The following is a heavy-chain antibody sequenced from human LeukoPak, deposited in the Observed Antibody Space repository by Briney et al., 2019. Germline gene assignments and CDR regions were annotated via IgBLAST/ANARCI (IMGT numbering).Heavy chain of an antibody. CDR2: IYSGGST. CDR3: RGTDSSSSPLDY. Sequence: GGSLRLSCAASGFTVSRNSMTWVRQAPGKGLEWVSVIYSGGSTYYADSVKGRFTISRDNSRNTLYLQMNSLRAEDTAVYYCRGTDSSSSPLDYWGQGTLVTVSS. D-gene: IGHD6-6*01. V-gene: IGHV3-66*02. J-gene: IGHJ4*02. CDR1: GFTVSRNS.